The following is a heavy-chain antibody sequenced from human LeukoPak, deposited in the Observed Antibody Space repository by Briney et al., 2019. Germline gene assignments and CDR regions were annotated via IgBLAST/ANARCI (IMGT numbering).Heavy chain of an antibody. CDR3: AKDRGSGFI. CDR2: ISGSGGST. J-gene: IGHJ3*02. V-gene: IGHV3-23*01. CDR1: GFTVSSNY. Sequence: PGGSLRLSCAASGFTVSSNYMSWVRQAPGKGLEWVSAISGSGGSTYYADSVKGRFTISRDNSKNTLYLQMNSLRAEDTAVYYCAKDRGSGFIWGQGTMVTVSS. D-gene: IGHD3-3*01.